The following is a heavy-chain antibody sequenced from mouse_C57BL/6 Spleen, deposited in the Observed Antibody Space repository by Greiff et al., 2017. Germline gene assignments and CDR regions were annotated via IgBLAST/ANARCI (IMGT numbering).Heavy chain of an antibody. CDR2: IHPNSGST. V-gene: IGHV1-64*01. D-gene: IGHD1-1*01. Sequence: QVQLQQSGAELVKPGASVKLSCKASGYTFTSYWMHWVKQRPGQGLEWIGMIHPNSGSTNYNEKFKSKATLTVDKSSSTAYMQLSSLTSEDSAVYYCARSYYGSSYRYYAMDYWGQGTSVTVSS. CDR3: ARSYYGSSYRYYAMDY. CDR1: GYTFTSYW. J-gene: IGHJ4*01.